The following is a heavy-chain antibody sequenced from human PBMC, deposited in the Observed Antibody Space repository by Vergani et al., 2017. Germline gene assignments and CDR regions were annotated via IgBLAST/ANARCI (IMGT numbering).Heavy chain of an antibody. CDR1: GGSFSGYY. Sequence: QVQLQQWGAGLLKPSETLSLTCAVYGGSFSGYYWSWIRQPPGKGLEWIGEINHSGSTNYNPSLKSRVTISVDTSKNQFSLKLSSVTAADPAVYYCAREAAGYFDYWGQGTLVTVSS. CDR3: AREAAGYFDY. V-gene: IGHV4-34*01. D-gene: IGHD6-13*01. CDR2: INHSGST. J-gene: IGHJ4*02.